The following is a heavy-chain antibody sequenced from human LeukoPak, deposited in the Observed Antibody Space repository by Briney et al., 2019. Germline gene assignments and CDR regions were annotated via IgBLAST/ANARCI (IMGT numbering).Heavy chain of an antibody. J-gene: IGHJ6*03. CDR3: ARVVEYSSPRYYYYYMDV. CDR2: MKPDGTEK. CDR1: GFTFTSYW. V-gene: IGHV3-7*01. Sequence: GGSLRLSCAASGFTFTSYWINWVRQAPGEGLEWVAHMKPDGTEKYYVDSVKGRFTISRDNAKNSLYLQMNSLRAEDTAVYYCARVVEYSSPRYYYYYMDVWGKGTTVTVSS. D-gene: IGHD6-6*01.